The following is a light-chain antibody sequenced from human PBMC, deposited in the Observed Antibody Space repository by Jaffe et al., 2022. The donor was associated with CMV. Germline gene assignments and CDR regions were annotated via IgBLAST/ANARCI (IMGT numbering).Light chain of an antibody. CDR2: VNNDGSH. V-gene: IGLV4-69*01. CDR1: SGHSRYA. Sequence: QLALTQPPSASASLGASVNLTCSLSSGHSRYAIAWHQQQPEKGLRYLMKVNNDGSHSKGDGIPERFSGSSSGAERYLTISSLQSEDETDYYCQTWGTGIQWVFGGGTKLTVL. J-gene: IGLJ3*02. CDR3: QTWGTGIQWV.